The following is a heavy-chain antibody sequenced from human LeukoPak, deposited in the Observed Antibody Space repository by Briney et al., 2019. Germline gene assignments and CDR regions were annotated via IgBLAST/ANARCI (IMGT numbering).Heavy chain of an antibody. Sequence: GASVKVSCKVSGYTLTELSMHWVRQAPGKGLEWMGGFDPEDGETIYAQKFQGRVTMTTDTSTSTAYMELRSLRSDDTAVYYCARGGGRYYDILTGYLHWGQGTLVTVSS. J-gene: IGHJ4*02. CDR3: ARGGGRYYDILTGYLH. CDR1: GYTLTELS. V-gene: IGHV1-24*01. CDR2: FDPEDGET. D-gene: IGHD3-9*01.